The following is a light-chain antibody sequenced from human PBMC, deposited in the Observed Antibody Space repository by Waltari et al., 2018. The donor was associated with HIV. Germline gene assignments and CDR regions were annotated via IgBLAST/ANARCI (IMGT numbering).Light chain of an antibody. Sequence: QSVLTQPPSASGAPGQRVTISCTGSSSNIGAGYDVHWYQQLPGTAPKLLIYGNSNRPSGVPDRFSGSKSGTSASLAITGLQAEDEADYYCQSYDSSLSALVFGGGTKLTVL. CDR2: GNS. CDR1: SSNIGAGYD. CDR3: QSYDSSLSALV. V-gene: IGLV1-40*01. J-gene: IGLJ2*01.